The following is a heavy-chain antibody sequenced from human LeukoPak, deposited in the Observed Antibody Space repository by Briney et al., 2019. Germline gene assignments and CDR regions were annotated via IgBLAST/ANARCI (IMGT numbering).Heavy chain of an antibody. CDR3: PKGAGGVSYYYDSSGYYYDY. CDR2: ISSNGGST. J-gene: IGHJ4*02. CDR1: GFTFSSYS. Sequence: GGSLRLSCAASGFTFSSYSMNWVRQAPGKGLEYVSAISSNGGSTSYAASVKARFTISRDNSKNTLYLQMSSLRAEDTAVYYRPKGAGGVSYYYDSSGYYYDYWGQGTLVTVSS. V-gene: IGHV3-64D*09. D-gene: IGHD3-22*01.